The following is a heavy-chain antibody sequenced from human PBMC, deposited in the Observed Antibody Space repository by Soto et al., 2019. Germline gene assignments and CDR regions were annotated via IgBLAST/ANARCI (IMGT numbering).Heavy chain of an antibody. CDR3: ARERLPIRSVYHYSGIDV. J-gene: IGHJ6*01. Sequence: WVRQAPEHGLEWVGWISAYSGNTNYAQKLQGRVTMTTDTSTSTAYMELRSLRSDDTAVYYCARERLPIRSVYHYSGIDVWGQGPTATGSA. V-gene: IGHV1-18*01. CDR2: ISAYSGNT. D-gene: IGHD4-17*01.